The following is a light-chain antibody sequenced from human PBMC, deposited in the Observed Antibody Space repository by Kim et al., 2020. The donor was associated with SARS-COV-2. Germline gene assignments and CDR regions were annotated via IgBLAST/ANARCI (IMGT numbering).Light chain of an antibody. J-gene: IGLJ1*01. CDR2: FVD. CDR1: SSDVAAYNY. CDR3: SSFTTSSTYV. V-gene: IGLV2-14*03. Sequence: QSALTQPASLSGSPGQSITISCTGTSSDVAAYNYVSWYQQHPGNAPKLLIYFVDKRASGVSSRFSGSKSGNTASLTISGLQADDEADYHCSSFTTSSTYVFGPGTKVTVL.